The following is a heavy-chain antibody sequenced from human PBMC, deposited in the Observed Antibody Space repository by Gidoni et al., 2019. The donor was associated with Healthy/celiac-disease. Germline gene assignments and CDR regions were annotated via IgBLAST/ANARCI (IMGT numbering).Heavy chain of an antibody. Sequence: FSSYAMSWVRQAPGKGLEWVSAISGSGGSTYYADSVKGRFTISRDNSKNTLYLQMNSLRAEDTAVYYCANRDTAMAFDYWGQGTLVTVSS. CDR1: FSSYA. CDR2: ISGSGGST. J-gene: IGHJ4*02. CDR3: ANRDTAMAFDY. V-gene: IGHV3-23*01. D-gene: IGHD5-18*01.